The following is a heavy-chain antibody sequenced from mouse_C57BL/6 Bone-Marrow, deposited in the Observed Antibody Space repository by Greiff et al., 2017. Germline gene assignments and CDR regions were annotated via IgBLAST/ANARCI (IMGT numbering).Heavy chain of an antibody. CDR2: IYPGNSDT. D-gene: IGHD2-4*01. V-gene: IGHV1-5*01. Sequence: VQLKESGTVLARPGASVKMSCKTSGYTFTSYWMHWVKQRPGQGLEWIGAIYPGNSDTSYNQKFKGKAKLTAVTSASTAYMELSSLTNEDSAVYYCTEEPYYDYDGRTWFAYWGQGTLVTVSA. CDR1: GYTFTSYW. J-gene: IGHJ3*01. CDR3: TEEPYYDYDGRTWFAY.